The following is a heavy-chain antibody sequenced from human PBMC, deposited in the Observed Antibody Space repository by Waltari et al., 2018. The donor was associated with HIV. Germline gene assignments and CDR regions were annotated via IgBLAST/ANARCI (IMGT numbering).Heavy chain of an antibody. CDR1: GFTFSDYY. V-gene: IGHV3-11*01. D-gene: IGHD3-10*01. Sequence: QVQLVESGGGLVKPGGSLRLSCAASGFTFSDYYLSWLRQAPGKGREWVSYISSSGSTIYYADSVKGRFTISRDNAKNSLYLQMSSLRAEDTAVYYCATGGGQFRFGVAKRTYGMDVWGQGTTVTVSS. CDR3: ATGGGQFRFGVAKRTYGMDV. CDR2: ISSSGSTI. J-gene: IGHJ6*02.